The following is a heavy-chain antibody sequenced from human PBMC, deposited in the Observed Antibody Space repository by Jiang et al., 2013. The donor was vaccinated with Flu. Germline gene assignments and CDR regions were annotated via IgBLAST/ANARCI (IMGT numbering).Heavy chain of an antibody. V-gene: IGHV1-18*01. J-gene: IGHJ4*02. Sequence: LQGRVTMTTDTSTSTAYMELRSLRSDDTAVYYCARGWVGDGDYVDYWGQGTLVTVSS. CDR3: ARGWVGDGDYVDY. D-gene: IGHD2-21*02.